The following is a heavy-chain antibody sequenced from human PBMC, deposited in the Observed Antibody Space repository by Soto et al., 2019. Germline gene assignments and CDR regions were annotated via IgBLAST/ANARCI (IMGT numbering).Heavy chain of an antibody. D-gene: IGHD6-6*01. Sequence: SETLSLTCTVSGGSISSSSFYWGWIRQPPGKGLEWIGSIYYSGSTYYNPSLKSRVTISVDTSKNQFSLKLSSVTAADTAVYYCARQQAARFTYYYFDYCGQGTLVTVS. J-gene: IGHJ4*02. V-gene: IGHV4-39*01. CDR3: ARQQAARFTYYYFDY. CDR2: IYYSGST. CDR1: GGSISSSSFY.